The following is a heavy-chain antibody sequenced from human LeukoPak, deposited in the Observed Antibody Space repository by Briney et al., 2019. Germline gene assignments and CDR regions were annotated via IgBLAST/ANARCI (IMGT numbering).Heavy chain of an antibody. Sequence: GGSLRLSCAASGFTFNSYEMNWVRQAPGKGLEWVSYISSTSSTIYYADSVRGRFTISRDKAKNSLHLQMNSLRAEDTAVYYCARGESSGWDRQDFFDYWGQGTLVTVSS. V-gene: IGHV3-48*03. D-gene: IGHD6-19*01. CDR1: GFTFNSYE. CDR2: ISSTSSTI. CDR3: ARGESSGWDRQDFFDY. J-gene: IGHJ4*02.